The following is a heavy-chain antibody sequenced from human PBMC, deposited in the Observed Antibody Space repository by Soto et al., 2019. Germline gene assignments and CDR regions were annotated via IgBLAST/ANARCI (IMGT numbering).Heavy chain of an antibody. CDR1: GDSMTTLGYY. V-gene: IGHV4-31*03. Sequence: QVQLQESGPGLVKPSQTLALTCTVSGDSMTTLGYYWTWIRQHPGQGLEWIGFISSMGSTSYSSFLRGRVAISAGPSMNPISLKLNSVTAAGTAVYHCPSGDYCCQVPLVTV. J-gene: IGHJ4*02. CDR2: ISSMGST. CDR3: PSGDY.